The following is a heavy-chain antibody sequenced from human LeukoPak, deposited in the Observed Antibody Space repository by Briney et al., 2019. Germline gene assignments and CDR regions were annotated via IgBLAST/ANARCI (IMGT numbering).Heavy chain of an antibody. J-gene: IGHJ4*02. V-gene: IGHV4-61*02. CDR1: GGSISSGSYY. Sequence: SETLSLTCTVSGGSISSGSYYWSWIRQPAGKGLEWIGRIYTSGSTNYNPSLKSRVTISVDTSKNQFSLKLSSVTAADTAVYYCARGVTTVNFDSWGQGTLVTVSS. CDR3: ARGVTTVNFDS. D-gene: IGHD4-17*01. CDR2: IYTSGST.